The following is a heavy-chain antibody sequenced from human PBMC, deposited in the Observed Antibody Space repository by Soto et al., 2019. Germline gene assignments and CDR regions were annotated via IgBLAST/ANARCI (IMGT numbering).Heavy chain of an antibody. CDR1: VGTYRILS. J-gene: IGHJ5*02. V-gene: IGHV1-69*17. D-gene: IGHD2-15*01. Sequence: QVQLVQSGAEVKKPGSSVKVSCKASVGTYRILSITWVLQSPGQGLEWMGGINPLFGIPNYPQKFQGRLTITADKTPGTAYLELSSLRSEDTAVYYCARDTHSAGGWFDTWGRGTMVTVSS. CDR2: INPLFGIP. CDR3: ARDTHSAGGWFDT.